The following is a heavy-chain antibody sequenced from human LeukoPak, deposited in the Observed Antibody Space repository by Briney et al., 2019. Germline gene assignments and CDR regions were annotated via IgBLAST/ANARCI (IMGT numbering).Heavy chain of an antibody. CDR1: GFTFSSYS. V-gene: IGHV3-21*01. D-gene: IGHD6-13*01. J-gene: IGHJ6*03. CDR2: TSSSSSYI. Sequence: PGGSLRLSCAASGFTFSSYSMNWVRQAPGKGLEWVSSTSSSSSYIYYADSVKGRFTISRDNAKNTLYLQMNSLRAEDTAVYYCARGSDSSSWTTTYFAYYYYYMDVWGKGTTVTVSS. CDR3: ARGSDSSSWTTTYFAYYYYYMDV.